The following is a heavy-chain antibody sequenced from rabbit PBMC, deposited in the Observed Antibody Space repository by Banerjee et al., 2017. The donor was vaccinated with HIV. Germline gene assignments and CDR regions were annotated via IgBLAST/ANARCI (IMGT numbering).Heavy chain of an antibody. V-gene: IGHV1S45*01. CDR2: IDGGSSGTT. CDR1: GFSFSTSQW. CDR3: ARIYSGNSHYDL. D-gene: IGHD8-1*01. Sequence: QEQLEESGGDLVKPEGSLTLTCTASGFSFSTSQWICWVRQAPGKGLEWIACIDGGSSGTTYYASWAKGRFTISKTSSTTVTLQMTSLTAADTATYFCARIYSGNSHYDLWGPGTLVTVS. J-gene: IGHJ4*01.